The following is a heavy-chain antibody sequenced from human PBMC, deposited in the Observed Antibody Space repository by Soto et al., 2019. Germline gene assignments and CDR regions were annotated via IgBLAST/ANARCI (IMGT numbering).Heavy chain of an antibody. Sequence: SXKISCKVSGYTXNELSMNWVGQATGKGLEWMGGFAPEDGEQIYAQKFQGRVTMTEDTSTDTAYMEMSSMRPEATAVYYCATIIEPDYFDYWGQGTLATVSS. CDR3: ATIIEPDYFDY. V-gene: IGHV1-24*01. CDR2: FAPEDGEQ. CDR1: GYTXNELS. J-gene: IGHJ4*02.